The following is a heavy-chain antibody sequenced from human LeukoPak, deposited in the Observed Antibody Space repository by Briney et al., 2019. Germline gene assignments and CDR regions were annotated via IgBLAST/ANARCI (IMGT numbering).Heavy chain of an antibody. Sequence: SETLSPTCTVSGGSISSSSYYWGWIRQPPGKGLEWIGSIYYSGSTYYNPSLRSRVTISVDTSKNQFSLKLSSVTAADTAVYYCARQGLAAAGFPFDYWGQGTLVTVSS. D-gene: IGHD6-13*01. V-gene: IGHV4-39*01. CDR2: IYYSGST. J-gene: IGHJ4*02. CDR3: ARQGLAAAGFPFDY. CDR1: GGSISSSSYY.